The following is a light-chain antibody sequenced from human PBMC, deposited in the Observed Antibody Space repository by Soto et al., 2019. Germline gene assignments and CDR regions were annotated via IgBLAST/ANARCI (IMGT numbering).Light chain of an antibody. J-gene: IGKJ4*01. CDR1: QDINKN. Sequence: DIQMTQSPSSLSASVGDRVTITCQASQDINKNLIWYQQKPGKVPKLLIYAASTLQSGVPSRFSGCGSGTDFTLTISSLQPEDFATYYCQQSYSTPLTFGGGTKVDIK. CDR3: QQSYSTPLT. V-gene: IGKV1-27*01. CDR2: AAS.